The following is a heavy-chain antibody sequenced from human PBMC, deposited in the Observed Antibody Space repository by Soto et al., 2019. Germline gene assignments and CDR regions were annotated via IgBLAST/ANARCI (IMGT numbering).Heavy chain of an antibody. D-gene: IGHD6-13*01. CDR3: ARAGSSWYVVHYYGMDV. V-gene: IGHV1-18*01. J-gene: IGHJ6*02. Sequence: QVQLVQSGAEVKKPGASVKVSCKASGYTFTSYGISWVRQAPGQGLEWMGWISAYNGNTNYAQKLQGRVTMTTDTSTSTAYMELRSLRPDDTAVYYCARAGSSWYVVHYYGMDVWGQGTTVTVSS. CDR1: GYTFTSYG. CDR2: ISAYNGNT.